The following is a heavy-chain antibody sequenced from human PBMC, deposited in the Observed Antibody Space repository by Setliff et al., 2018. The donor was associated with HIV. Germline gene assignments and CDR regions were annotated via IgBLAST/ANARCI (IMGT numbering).Heavy chain of an antibody. D-gene: IGHD3-3*01. CDR2: IYYSGNT. CDR1: GGSVSSSYYY. Sequence: SETLSLTCTVSGGSVSSSYYYWDWIRQPPGKGLEWIGSIYYSGNTYYSPSLKSRVNISVDTSRNQFSLKLTSMTAADTSVYYCACRYYDLWSNYYTGVPYWGQGTLVTVSS. J-gene: IGHJ4*02. V-gene: IGHV4-39*07. CDR3: ACRYYDLWSNYYTGVPY.